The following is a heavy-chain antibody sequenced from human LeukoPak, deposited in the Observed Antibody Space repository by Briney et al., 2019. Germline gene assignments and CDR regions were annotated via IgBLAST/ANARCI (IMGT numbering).Heavy chain of an antibody. CDR2: ISAYNGNT. V-gene: IGHV1-18*01. Sequence: GESLKISCKGSGYTFTSYGISWVRQAPGQGLEWMGWISAYNGNTNYAQKLQGRVTMTTDTSTSTAYMELRSLRSDDTAVYYCARGIVGATYTNYYYYYYMDVWGKGTTVTISS. D-gene: IGHD1-26*01. J-gene: IGHJ6*03. CDR1: GYTFTSYG. CDR3: ARGIVGATYTNYYYYYYMDV.